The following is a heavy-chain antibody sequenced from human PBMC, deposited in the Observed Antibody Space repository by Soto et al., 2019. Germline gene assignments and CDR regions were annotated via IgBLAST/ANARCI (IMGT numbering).Heavy chain of an antibody. J-gene: IGHJ6*02. D-gene: IGHD2-2*01. CDR3: ASIVVVPAAMWGRGNYYYGMDG. CDR2: IYYSGST. CDR1: GGSISSSSYY. V-gene: IGHV4-39*01. Sequence: PSETLSLTCTVSGGSISSSSYYWGWIRQPPGKGLEWIGSIYYSGSTYYNPSLKSRVTISVDTSKNQFSLKLSSVTAADTAVYYCASIVVVPAAMWGRGNYYYGMDGWGQGTTVTVSS.